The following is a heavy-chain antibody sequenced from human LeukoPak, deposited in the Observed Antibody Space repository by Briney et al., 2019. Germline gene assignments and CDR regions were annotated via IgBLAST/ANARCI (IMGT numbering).Heavy chain of an antibody. Sequence: GGSLRLSCAASGFTFSSYAMSWVRQAPGRGLEWVSAIIGSGGITYYADSVKGGFTISRDNSKNTLYLQMNSLRAEDTAVYYCAKSDKAAGGTDYYYMDGWGKGTTVTVSS. CDR1: GFTFSSYA. CDR3: AKSDKAAGGTDYYYMDG. CDR2: IIGSGGIT. J-gene: IGHJ6*03. D-gene: IGHD6-13*01. V-gene: IGHV3-23*01.